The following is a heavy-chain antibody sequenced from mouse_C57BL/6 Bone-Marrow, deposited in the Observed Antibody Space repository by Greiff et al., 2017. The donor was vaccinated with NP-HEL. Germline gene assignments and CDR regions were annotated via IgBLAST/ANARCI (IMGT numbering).Heavy chain of an antibody. CDR1: GYTFTSYW. CDR3: TCSSYVRWYFDV. D-gene: IGHD1-1*01. CDR2: IYPGNSDT. V-gene: IGHV1-5*01. J-gene: IGHJ1*03. Sequence: VQLQQSGTVLARPGASVKMSCKTSGYTFTSYWMHWVKQRPGQGLEWIGAIYPGNSDTSYNQKFKGKAKLTAVTSASTAYMELSSLTNEDSAVYHCTCSSYVRWYFDVWGTGTTVTVSS.